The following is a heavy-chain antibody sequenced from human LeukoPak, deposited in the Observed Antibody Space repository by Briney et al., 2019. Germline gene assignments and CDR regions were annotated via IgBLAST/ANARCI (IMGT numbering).Heavy chain of an antibody. V-gene: IGHV3-33*06. CDR2: IWYDGSNK. Sequence: PGGSLRLSCVASGFTFSSYGMHWVRQAPGKGLEWVAVIWYDGSNKYYADSVKGRFTISRDNSKNTLYLQMNSLRAEDTAVYYCAKGEGYYYDLFDPWGQGTLVTVSS. D-gene: IGHD3-22*01. CDR1: GFTFSSYG. CDR3: AKGEGYYYDLFDP. J-gene: IGHJ5*02.